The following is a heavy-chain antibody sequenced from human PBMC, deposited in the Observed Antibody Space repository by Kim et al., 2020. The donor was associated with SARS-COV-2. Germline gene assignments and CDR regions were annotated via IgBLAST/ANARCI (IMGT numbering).Heavy chain of an antibody. CDR2: IRNKAYGGST. Sequence: GGSLRLSCATSGFTFGEHAMSWVRQAPGKGLQWVGFIRNKAYGGSTQYATSVKGRFTISRDDSKSIAYLQMNSLKIEDTAGYYCSREWYSNSWEDFSDYYMDVWGKGTTVTVSS. CDR1: GFTFGEHA. J-gene: IGHJ6*03. D-gene: IGHD6-13*01. CDR3: SREWYSNSWEDFSDYYMDV. V-gene: IGHV3-49*04.